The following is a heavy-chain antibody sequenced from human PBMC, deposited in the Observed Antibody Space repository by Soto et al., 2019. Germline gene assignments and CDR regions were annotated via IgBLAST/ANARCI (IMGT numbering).Heavy chain of an antibody. Sequence: QVQLQESGPGLVKPPQTLSLTCTVSGGSISSGGYYWSWIRQHPGKGLEWIGYIYYSGSTYYNPSLKSRVTISVDTSKNQFSLKLSSVTAADTAVYYCARVPRSRNYHLDFDYWGQGTLVTVSS. CDR3: ARVPRSRNYHLDFDY. CDR1: GGSISSGGYY. CDR2: IYYSGST. D-gene: IGHD4-4*01. J-gene: IGHJ4*02. V-gene: IGHV4-31*03.